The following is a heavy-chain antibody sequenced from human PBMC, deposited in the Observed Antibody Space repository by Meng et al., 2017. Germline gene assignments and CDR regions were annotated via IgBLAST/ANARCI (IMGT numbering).Heavy chain of an antibody. V-gene: IGHV4-4*01. Sequence: VPVAAGGLGVVQARGTRSLCSAVLGCSLSSGHGGLWVREPTGKGLEWNGEIYHSGSTNYNPSLKRRVTISVDKSKNQFSLKLSSVTAADTAVYSCARGGAGITLFIDYWGQGTLVTVSS. CDR2: IYHSGST. CDR1: GCSLSSGHG. J-gene: IGHJ4*02. CDR3: ARGGAGITLFIDY. D-gene: IGHD1-14*01.